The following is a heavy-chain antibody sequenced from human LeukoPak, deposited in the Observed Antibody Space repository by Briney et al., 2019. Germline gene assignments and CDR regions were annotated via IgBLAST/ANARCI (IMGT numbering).Heavy chain of an antibody. CDR1: GYTFSSYW. Sequence: GESLKISCKGSGYTFSSYWIGWVRQMPGKGLEWMGIICPGDSDIRYSPSFQGQVTISADKSISTAYLQWSNLKASDTAMYFCARPRDSSSQYYFDYWGQGTLVTVSS. J-gene: IGHJ4*02. V-gene: IGHV5-51*01. D-gene: IGHD6-6*01. CDR3: ARPRDSSSQYYFDY. CDR2: ICPGDSDI.